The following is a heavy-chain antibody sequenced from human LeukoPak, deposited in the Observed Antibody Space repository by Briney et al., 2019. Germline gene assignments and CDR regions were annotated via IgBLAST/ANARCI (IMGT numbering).Heavy chain of an antibody. D-gene: IGHD4/OR15-4a*01. CDR1: GFTFSSYS. J-gene: IGHJ4*02. V-gene: IGHV3-30*18. Sequence: GGSLRLSCAASGFTFSSYSMNWVRQAPGKGLEWVAVISYDGSNKYYADSVKGRFTISRDNSKNTLYLQMNSLRAEDTAVYYCAKEGAPGFDYWGQGTLVTVSS. CDR3: AKEGAPGFDY. CDR2: ISYDGSNK.